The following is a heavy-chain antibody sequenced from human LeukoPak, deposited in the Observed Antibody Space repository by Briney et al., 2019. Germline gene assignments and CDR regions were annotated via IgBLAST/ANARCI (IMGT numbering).Heavy chain of an antibody. CDR3: ARSGYSSSWYWYFDL. Sequence: SETLSLTCTVSGGSISSYYWSWIRQPAGKGLEWIGRIYTSGSTNYNPSLKSRVTMSVDTSKNQFSLKLSSVTAADTAVHYCARSGYSSSWYWYFDLWGRGTLVTVSS. J-gene: IGHJ2*01. CDR2: IYTSGST. D-gene: IGHD6-13*01. CDR1: GGSISSYY. V-gene: IGHV4-4*07.